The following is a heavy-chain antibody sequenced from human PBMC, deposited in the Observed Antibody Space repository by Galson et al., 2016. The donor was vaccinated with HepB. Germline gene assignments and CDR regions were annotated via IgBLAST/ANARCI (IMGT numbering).Heavy chain of an antibody. J-gene: IGHJ4*01. Sequence: PALVKPTQTLTLTCSFSGFSVSTTGVAVAWIRQPPGKALEWLALIFWDNEKRYNPSLRSRLSITKDTSKNQVVLSMTNMDPTDTATYYCAHRHLIRGATPCDCWGPGPLVTFSS. V-gene: IGHV2-5*02. D-gene: IGHD1-26*01. CDR2: IFWDNEK. CDR1: GFSVSTTGVA. CDR3: AHRHLIRGATPCDC.